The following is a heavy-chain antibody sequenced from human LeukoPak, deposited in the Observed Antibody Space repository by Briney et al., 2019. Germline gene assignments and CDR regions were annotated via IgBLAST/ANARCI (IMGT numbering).Heavy chain of an antibody. Sequence: SQTLSLTCTVSGGSISSGSYYWSWIRQPAGKGLEWIGRIYTSGSTNYNPSLKSRVTISVDTSKNQFSLKLSSVTAADTAVYYCARERYYYASSGENYYYYYMDVWGKGTTVTVSS. CDR3: ARERYYYASSGENYYYYYMDV. CDR2: IYTSGST. V-gene: IGHV4-61*02. D-gene: IGHD3-22*01. CDR1: GGSISSGSYY. J-gene: IGHJ6*03.